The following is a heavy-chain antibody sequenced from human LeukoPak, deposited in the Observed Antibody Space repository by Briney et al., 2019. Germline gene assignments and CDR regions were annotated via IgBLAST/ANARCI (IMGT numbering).Heavy chain of an antibody. J-gene: IGHJ4*02. CDR3: ARDIRRLWGVFDY. V-gene: IGHV3-48*03. CDR1: GFTFSTYA. CDR2: ISSSGSTI. Sequence: GGSLRLSCAASGFTFSTYAMNWVRQAPGKGLEWVSYISSSGSTIYYADSVKGRFTISRDNAKNSLYLQMNSLRAEDTAVYYCARDIRRLWGVFDYWGQGTLVTVSS. D-gene: IGHD3-16*01.